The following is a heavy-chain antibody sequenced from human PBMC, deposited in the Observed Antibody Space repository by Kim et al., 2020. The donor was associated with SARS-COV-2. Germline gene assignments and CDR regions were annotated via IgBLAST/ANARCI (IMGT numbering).Heavy chain of an antibody. J-gene: IGHJ5*02. Sequence: KGGFTISRDNSKNTLYLQMNSLRAEDTAVYYCASSYYYDSSGYYVDWFDPWGQGTLVTVSS. V-gene: IGHV3-30*07. CDR3: ASSYYYDSSGYYVDWFDP. D-gene: IGHD3-22*01.